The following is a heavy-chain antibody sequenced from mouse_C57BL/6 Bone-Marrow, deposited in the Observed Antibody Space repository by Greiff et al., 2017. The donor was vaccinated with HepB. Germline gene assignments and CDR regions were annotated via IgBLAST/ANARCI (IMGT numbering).Heavy chain of an antibody. CDR3: ARAVTTVVATWYFDV. CDR2: IHPNSGST. CDR1: GYTFTSYW. V-gene: IGHV1-64*01. D-gene: IGHD1-1*01. Sequence: VQLQQSGAELVKPGASVKLSCKASGYTFTSYWMHWVKQRPGQGLEWIGMIHPNSGSTNYNEKFKSKATLTVDKSSSTAYMQLSSLTSEDSAVYYCARAVTTVVATWYFDVWGTGTTVTVSS. J-gene: IGHJ1*03.